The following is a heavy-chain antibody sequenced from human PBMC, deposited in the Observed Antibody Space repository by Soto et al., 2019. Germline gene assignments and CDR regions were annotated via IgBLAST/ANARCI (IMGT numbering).Heavy chain of an antibody. CDR3: ARGGGSPDY. CDR1: GGSISSYY. Sequence: QVQLQESGPGLVKPSETLSLTCTVSGGSISSYYWSWIRQPPGKGLEWIGYIYYSGSTNYNPSLTXRXTXXVDTSKNQFSLTLSSVTAADTAVYYCARGGGSPDYWGQGTLVTVSS. D-gene: IGHD1-26*01. V-gene: IGHV4-59*08. CDR2: IYYSGST. J-gene: IGHJ4*02.